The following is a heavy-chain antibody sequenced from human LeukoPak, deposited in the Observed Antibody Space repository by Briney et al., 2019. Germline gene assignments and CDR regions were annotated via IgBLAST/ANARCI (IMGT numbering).Heavy chain of an antibody. V-gene: IGHV4-39*01. J-gene: IGHJ5*02. Sequence: SETLSLTCSVSGDSMSTNNYHWGWIRQPPGKGLEWIGSISYRGTTYYNPSLKSRVTISVDTSENLFSLKVNYVTAADTAVYYCARRAAVGKDWFDPWGQGTLVTVSS. D-gene: IGHD6-13*01. CDR1: GDSMSTNNYH. CDR2: ISYRGTT. CDR3: ARRAAVGKDWFDP.